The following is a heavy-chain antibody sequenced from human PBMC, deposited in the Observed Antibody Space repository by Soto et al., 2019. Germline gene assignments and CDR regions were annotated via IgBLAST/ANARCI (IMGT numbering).Heavy chain of an antibody. J-gene: IGHJ4*02. CDR1: GASIISENW. CDR2: IHHTGST. Sequence: SETLSLTCAVSGASIISENWWTWVRQSPGKGLEWIGEIHHTGSTTYNPSLDSRVTMSVDKSKNHFSLILSSVTAADTALYYCAKSWEPRRFFASWGQGTLVTVSS. D-gene: IGHD1-26*01. V-gene: IGHV4-4*02. CDR3: AKSWEPRRFFAS.